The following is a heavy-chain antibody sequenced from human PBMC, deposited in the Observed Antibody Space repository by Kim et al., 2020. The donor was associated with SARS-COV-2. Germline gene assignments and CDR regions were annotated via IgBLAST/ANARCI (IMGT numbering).Heavy chain of an antibody. CDR3: GSAMRAGIDY. D-gene: IGHD3-10*01. Sequence: GGSLRLSCVASGFTFDHYGMSWVRQAPGKGLEWVANIKQGGSGKDNVDSVKGRVTISSDNGNNSHYLHMNSLRAEDTAADDCGSAMRAGIDYVVEGTVVT. CDR2: IKQGGSGK. V-gene: IGHV3-7*01. J-gene: IGHJ4*02. CDR1: GFTFDHYG.